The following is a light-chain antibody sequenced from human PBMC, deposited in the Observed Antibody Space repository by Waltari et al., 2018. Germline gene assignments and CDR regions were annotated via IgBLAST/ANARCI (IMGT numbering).Light chain of an antibody. J-gene: IGKJ1*01. V-gene: IGKV3-20*01. CDR3: QHYVRLPVT. CDR2: GAS. CDR1: QRVGRT. Sequence: EIVLTQSPGTLSLSPGERATLSCRTSQRVGRTLAWYQQKPGQAPRLLIYGASIRATGTADRFSGSGSGTDFSLTISRLEPEDFAVYYCQHYVRLPVTFGQGTKVEIK.